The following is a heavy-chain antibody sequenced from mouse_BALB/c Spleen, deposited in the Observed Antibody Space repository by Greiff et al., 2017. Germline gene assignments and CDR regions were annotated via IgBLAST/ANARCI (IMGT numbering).Heavy chain of an antibody. V-gene: IGHV1-14*01. Sequence: VQLQPSGPELVKPGASVKMSCKASGYTFTSYVMHWVKQKPGQGLEWIGYINPYNDGTKYNEKFKGKATLTSDKSSSTAYMELSSLTAEDSAVYYCARLITTDWYFDVWGAGTTVTVSS. CDR3: ARLITTDWYFDV. D-gene: IGHD2-4*01. J-gene: IGHJ1*01. CDR2: INPYNDGT. CDR1: GYTFTSYV.